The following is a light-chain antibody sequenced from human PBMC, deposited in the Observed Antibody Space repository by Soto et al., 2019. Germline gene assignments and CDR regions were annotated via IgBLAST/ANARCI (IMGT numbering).Light chain of an antibody. CDR3: QPYDSSNRVV. J-gene: IGLJ2*01. CDR2: EDN. CDR1: SGSIASNN. V-gene: IGLV6-57*04. Sequence: NFMLTQPHSVSESPGKTVTISCTRSSGSIASNNVQWYQQRPGSAPTTVIYEDNQRPSGVPDRFSGSIDSSSNSASLTISGLKTEDEADYYCQPYDSSNRVVFGGGTKLTVL.